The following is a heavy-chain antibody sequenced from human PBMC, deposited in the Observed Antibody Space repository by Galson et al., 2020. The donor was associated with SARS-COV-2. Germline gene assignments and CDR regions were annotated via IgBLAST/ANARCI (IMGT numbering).Heavy chain of an antibody. J-gene: IGHJ4*02. Sequence: TGGSLRLSCAASGFTFSNYGMHWVRQAPGKGLEWVAVVSYDGSNKYYTDSVKGRFTISRDNSKDTLYLQMNSLRAEDTAVYYCAKDGPRIAVAGREIDYWGQGTLVTVSS. CDR2: VSYDGSNK. CDR3: AKDGPRIAVAGREIDY. V-gene: IGHV3-30*18. CDR1: GFTFSNYG. D-gene: IGHD6-19*01.